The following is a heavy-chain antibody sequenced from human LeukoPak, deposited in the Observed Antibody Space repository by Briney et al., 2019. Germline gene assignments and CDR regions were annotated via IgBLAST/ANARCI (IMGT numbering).Heavy chain of an antibody. V-gene: IGHV3-30*03. D-gene: IGHD6-19*01. CDR2: IAADGGVK. Sequence: GTSLRLSCVSSGFTFHDHGMDWVRQAPGKGLEWVAVIAADGGVKHYADSVQGRFILSRDNSKNTLFLQMNSLSVEDTAVYYCAREATWGQWYFDHWGQGTPVTVSS. CDR3: AREATWGQWYFDH. CDR1: GFTFHDHG. J-gene: IGHJ4*02.